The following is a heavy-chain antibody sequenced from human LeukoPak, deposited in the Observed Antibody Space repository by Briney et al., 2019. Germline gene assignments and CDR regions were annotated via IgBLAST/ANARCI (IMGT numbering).Heavy chain of an antibody. CDR3: ARHGGSSGFDAFDI. Sequence: SETLSLTCTVSGGSISSSTYYWGWISQPPGKGLEWIGSIYYSGSTYYNPSLKSRVTISVDTSKNQFSLKLSSVTAADTAVYYCARHGGSSGFDAFDIWGQGTMVTVSS. CDR1: GGSISSSTYY. D-gene: IGHD5-18*01. J-gene: IGHJ3*02. CDR2: IYYSGST. V-gene: IGHV4-39*01.